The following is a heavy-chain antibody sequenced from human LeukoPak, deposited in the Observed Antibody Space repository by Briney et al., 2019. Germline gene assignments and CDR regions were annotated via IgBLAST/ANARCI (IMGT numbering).Heavy chain of an antibody. V-gene: IGHV3-30*18. D-gene: IGHD3-22*01. CDR1: GFTFSSYA. J-gene: IGHJ4*02. CDR3: AKPAGSSGYQFDY. Sequence: GGSLRLSCAASGFTFSSYAMHWVRQAPGKGLEWVAVISYDGSVKYYVDSVKGRFTISRDDSKTTLYLQMNSLRAEDTAAYYCAKPAGSSGYQFDYWGQGTLVTVSS. CDR2: ISYDGSVK.